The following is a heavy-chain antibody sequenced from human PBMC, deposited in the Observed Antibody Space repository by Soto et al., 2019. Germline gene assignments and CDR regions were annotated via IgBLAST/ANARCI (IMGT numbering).Heavy chain of an antibody. CDR2: ISSNSDTI. CDR1: GFTADDYA. CDR3: GKDMKWGGMTTIHYFDS. Sequence: EVQLVESGGGLVQPGRSLRLSCVASGFTADDYAMHWVRQAPGKGLEWVSGISSNSDTIDYADSVKGRFTISRDNAKNSLFLQMNRLRPEDKALYYCGKDMKWGGMTTIHYFDSWGQGTLVTVSS. V-gene: IGHV3-9*02. D-gene: IGHD4-17*01. J-gene: IGHJ4*02.